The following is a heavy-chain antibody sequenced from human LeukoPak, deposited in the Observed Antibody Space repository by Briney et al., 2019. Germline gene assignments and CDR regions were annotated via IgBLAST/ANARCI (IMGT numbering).Heavy chain of an antibody. CDR2: IIPIFGTA. V-gene: IGHV1-69*13. CDR3: ARATGYSSSWYVPNLYGMDV. J-gene: IGHJ6*02. D-gene: IGHD6-13*01. Sequence: ASVKVSCKASGGTFSSYAISWVRQAPGQGLEWMGGIIPIFGTANYAQKFQGRVTITADESTSTAYMELSSLRSEDTAVYYCARATGYSSSWYVPNLYGMDVWGQGTTVTVSS. CDR1: GGTFSSYA.